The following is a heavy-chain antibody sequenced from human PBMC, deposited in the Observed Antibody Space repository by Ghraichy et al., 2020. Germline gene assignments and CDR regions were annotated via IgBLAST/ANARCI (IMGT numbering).Heavy chain of an antibody. Sequence: SETLSLTCTVSGGSINNFYWSWIRQSPGKGLEWIGYIYYSGSTNTNPSLKSRVTISVDTSKNQFSLKMRSVTAADTAVYYCARGKVVTAIFHYWGQGTLVTVSS. CDR1: GGSINNFY. CDR3: ARGKVVTAIFHY. J-gene: IGHJ4*02. CDR2: IYYSGST. V-gene: IGHV4-59*01. D-gene: IGHD2-21*02.